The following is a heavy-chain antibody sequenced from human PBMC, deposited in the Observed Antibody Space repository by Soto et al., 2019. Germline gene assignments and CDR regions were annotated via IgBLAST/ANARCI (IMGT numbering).Heavy chain of an antibody. V-gene: IGHV3-23*01. J-gene: IGHJ3*02. CDR2: ISGSGGST. CDR3: AKDHFRRYSSNLHEAFDI. CDR1: GFTFSSYA. D-gene: IGHD2-21*01. Sequence: EVQLLESGGGLVQPGGSLRLSCAASGFTFSSYAMSWVRQAPGKGLEWVSAISGSGGSTYYADSVKGRFTISRDNSKNTLYLQMNSLRAEDTAVYYCAKDHFRRYSSNLHEAFDIWGQGTMVTVSS.